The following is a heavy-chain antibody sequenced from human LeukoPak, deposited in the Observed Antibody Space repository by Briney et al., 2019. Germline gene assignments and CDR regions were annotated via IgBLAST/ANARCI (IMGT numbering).Heavy chain of an antibody. CDR1: GGSISTYY. CDR3: AREDPQTTVPEGMDV. CDR2: IYYTGTT. D-gene: IGHD4-17*01. Sequence: PSETLSLTCGVSGGSISTYYWSWIRQLPGQGLEWIGYIYYTGTTNYNPSLRSWVTISVDTSRNQFSLRLSSVTAADTAVYYCAREDPQTTVPEGMDVWGHGTTVIVSS. V-gene: IGHV4-59*01. J-gene: IGHJ6*02.